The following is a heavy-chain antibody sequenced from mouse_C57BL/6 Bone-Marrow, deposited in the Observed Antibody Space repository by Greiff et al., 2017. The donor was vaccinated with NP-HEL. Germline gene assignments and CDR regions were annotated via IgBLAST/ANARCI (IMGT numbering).Heavy chain of an antibody. J-gene: IGHJ3*01. CDR1: GYSITSGYY. D-gene: IGHD2-4*01. CDR3: ARSRLRRPAWFAY. Sequence: EVKLQESGPGLVKPSQSLSLTCSVTGYSITSGYYWNWIRQFPGNKLEWMGYISYDGSNNYNPSLKNRISITRDTSKNQFFLKLNSVTTEDTATYYGARSRLRRPAWFAYWGQGTLVTVSA. CDR2: ISYDGSN. V-gene: IGHV3-6*01.